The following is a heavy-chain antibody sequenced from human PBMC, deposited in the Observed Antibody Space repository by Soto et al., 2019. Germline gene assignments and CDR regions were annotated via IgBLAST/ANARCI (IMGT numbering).Heavy chain of an antibody. CDR1: GYTFTSYD. J-gene: IGHJ6*02. CDR2: MNPNSGNT. V-gene: IGHV1-8*01. D-gene: IGHD3-3*01. Sequence: ASVKVSCKASGYTFTSYDINSVRQATGQGLEWMGWMNPNSGNTRYAQKFQGRVTMTRNTSISTAYMELSSLRSEDTAVYYCARGPFVRFLKYGMDVWGQGTTVTVSS. CDR3: ARGPFVRFLKYGMDV.